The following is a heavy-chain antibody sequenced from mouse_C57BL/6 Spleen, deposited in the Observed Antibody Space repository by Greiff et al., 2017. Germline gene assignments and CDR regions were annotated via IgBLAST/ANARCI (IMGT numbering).Heavy chain of an antibody. CDR1: GFTFSDYG. Sequence: DVMLVESGGGLVKPGGSLKLSCAASGFTFSDYGMHWVRQAPEKGLEWVAYLSSGSSTIYYTDTVKGRFTISRDNAKNTLFLQLTSLRSEDTALYYWARTADYYAMDYWGQGTSVTVSS. J-gene: IGHJ4*01. CDR3: ARTADYYAMDY. V-gene: IGHV5-17*01. CDR2: LSSGSSTI.